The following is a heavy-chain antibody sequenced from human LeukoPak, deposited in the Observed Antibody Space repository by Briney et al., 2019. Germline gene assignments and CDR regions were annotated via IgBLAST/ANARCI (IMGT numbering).Heavy chain of an antibody. CDR1: GGSISSYY. CDR3: ARHEGGDIVVVVAALDY. CDR2: IYYSGST. D-gene: IGHD2-15*01. V-gene: IGHV4-59*08. J-gene: IGHJ4*02. Sequence: SETLSLTCTVSGGSISSYYWSWIRQPPGKGLEWIGYIYYSGSTNYNPSLKSRVTISVDTSKNQFSLKLSSVTAADTAVHYCARHEGGDIVVVVAALDYWGQGTLVTVSS.